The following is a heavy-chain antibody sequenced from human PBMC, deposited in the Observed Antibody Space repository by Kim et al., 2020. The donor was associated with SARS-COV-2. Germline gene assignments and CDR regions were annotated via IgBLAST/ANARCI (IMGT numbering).Heavy chain of an antibody. Sequence: SETLSLTCAVYGGSFSGYYWSWIRQPPGKGLEWIGEINHSGSANYNPSLKSRVTISVDTSKNQFSLKLSSVTAADTAVYYCARGPRSSSSYYYYYYGMDVWGQGTTVTVSS. CDR3: ARGPRSSSSYYYYYYGMDV. V-gene: IGHV4-34*01. CDR2: INHSGSA. CDR1: GGSFSGYY. D-gene: IGHD6-6*01. J-gene: IGHJ6*02.